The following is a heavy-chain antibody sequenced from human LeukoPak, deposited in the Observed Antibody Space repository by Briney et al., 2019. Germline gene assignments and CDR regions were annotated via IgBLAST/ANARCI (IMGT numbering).Heavy chain of an antibody. CDR3: ARGFCSGGSCTFDY. J-gene: IGHJ4*02. V-gene: IGHV4-4*07. D-gene: IGHD2-15*01. CDR1: GGSISSYY. Sequence: PSETLSLTCTVSGGSISSYYWSWIRQPAGKGLEWIGRIYTSGSTNYNPSLKSRVTMSVDTSKNQFSLKLSSVTAADTAVYYCARGFCSGGSCTFDYWGKGTLVTVSS. CDR2: IYTSGST.